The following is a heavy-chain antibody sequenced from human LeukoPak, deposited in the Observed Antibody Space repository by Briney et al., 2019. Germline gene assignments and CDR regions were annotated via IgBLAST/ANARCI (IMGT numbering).Heavy chain of an antibody. V-gene: IGHV3-23*01. Sequence: GGSPRLSCAASGFTFSSYSMCWVRQAPGKGPEWVSGITEGGDMQYADSVKGRFTISRDNSKNMLYLQMNSLRVEDTAVYYCAKGGTYSGYDPSYFDYWGQGTLVTVSS. J-gene: IGHJ4*02. D-gene: IGHD5-12*01. CDR1: GFTFSSYS. CDR2: ITEGGDMQ. CDR3: AKGGTYSGYDPSYFDY.